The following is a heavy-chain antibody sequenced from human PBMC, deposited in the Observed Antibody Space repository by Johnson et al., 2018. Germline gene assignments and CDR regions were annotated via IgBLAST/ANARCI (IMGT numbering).Heavy chain of an antibody. Sequence: EVQLLESGGGLVKPGGSLRLSCAASGFSFSNAWMSWVRQAPGKGLEWVGRIKSKTDGGTTDYAAPVKGKFTISRDDSKNTLYLQMNSLKTEDTAVYYCTTFALYGSDAFDIWGQGTMVTVSS. CDR2: IKSKTDGGTT. V-gene: IGHV3-15*01. CDR3: TTFALYGSDAFDI. J-gene: IGHJ3*02. CDR1: GFSFSNAW. D-gene: IGHD3-10*01.